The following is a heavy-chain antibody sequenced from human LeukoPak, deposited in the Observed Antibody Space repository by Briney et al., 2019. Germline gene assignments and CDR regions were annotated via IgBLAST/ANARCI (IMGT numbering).Heavy chain of an antibody. CDR2: INWNGGST. CDR3: ARAHLYCDSSGLHYYFDY. D-gene: IGHD3-22*01. V-gene: IGHV3-20*01. CDR1: GSTFDDYG. J-gene: IGHJ4*02. Sequence: GGSLRLSCAASGSTFDDYGMSWVRQAPGKGLEWVSGINWNGGSTGYADSVKGRFTISRDNAKNSLYLQMNSLRAEDTALYHCARAHLYCDSSGLHYYFDYWGQGTLVTVSS.